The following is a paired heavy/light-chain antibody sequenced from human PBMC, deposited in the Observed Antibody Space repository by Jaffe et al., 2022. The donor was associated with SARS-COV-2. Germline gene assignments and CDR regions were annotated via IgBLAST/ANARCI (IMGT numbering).Light chain of an antibody. CDR2: EVS. Sequence: QSALTQPASVSGSPGQSITISCTGTSSDVGGYNYVSWYQQHPGKAPKLMIYEVSNRPSGVPDRFSGSKSGNTASLTISGLQAEDEADYYCSSYTSSSTPYVVFGGGTKLTVL. CDR3: SSYTSSSTPYVV. V-gene: IGLV2-14*01. CDR1: SSDVGGYNY. J-gene: IGLJ2*01.
Heavy chain of an antibody. V-gene: IGHV4-4*02. CDR2: IYHSGST. CDR3: AIRGYCSGGSCYSIGAFDI. Sequence: QVQLQESGPGLVKPSGTLSLTCAVSGGSISSSNWWSWVRQPPGKGLEWIGEIYHSGSTNYNPSLKSRVTISVDKSKNQFSLKLSSVTAADTAVYYCAIRGYCSGGSCYSIGAFDIWGQGTMVTVSS. D-gene: IGHD2-15*01. J-gene: IGHJ3*02. CDR1: GGSISSSNW.